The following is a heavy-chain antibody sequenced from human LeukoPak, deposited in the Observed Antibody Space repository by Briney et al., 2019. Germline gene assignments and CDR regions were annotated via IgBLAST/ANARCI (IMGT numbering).Heavy chain of an antibody. CDR1: GFTFSSYG. CDR3: AKDLRGITLSHFDY. D-gene: IGHD2/OR15-2a*01. V-gene: IGHV3-30*02. CDR2: IRYDGSNK. Sequence: GGSLRLSCAASGFTFSSYGMHWVRQAPGKGLEWVTFIRYDGSNKYYADSVKGRFTISRDNSKNTLYLQMNSLRAEDTAVYYCAKDLRGITLSHFDYWGQGTLVTVSS. J-gene: IGHJ4*02.